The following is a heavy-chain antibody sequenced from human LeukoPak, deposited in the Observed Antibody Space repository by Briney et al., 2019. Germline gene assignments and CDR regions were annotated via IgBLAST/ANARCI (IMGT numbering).Heavy chain of an antibody. CDR2: IIPIFGTA. CDR1: GGTFSSYA. J-gene: IGHJ6*03. CDR3: ARSPSITMVRGVLYYYYYMDV. D-gene: IGHD3-10*01. V-gene: IGHV1-69*13. Sequence: ASVKVSCKASGGTFSSYAISWVRQAPGQGLEWMGGIIPIFGTANYAQKFQGRVTITADESTSTAYMELSSLRSEETAVYYCARSPSITMVRGVLYYYYYMDVWGKGTTVTISS.